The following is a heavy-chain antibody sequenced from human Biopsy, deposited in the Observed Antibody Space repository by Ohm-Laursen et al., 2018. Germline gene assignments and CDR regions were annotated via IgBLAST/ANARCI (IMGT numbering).Heavy chain of an antibody. J-gene: IGHJ5*02. Sequence: GTLSLTCTVSGGSVSSNVHYWAWIRQPPGKGLECIGTVFHSGITFYNPSPKSRVTISIDTSKNQFSLNLSSVTAADTAVYYCARHPTGFWFDPWGQGTLVTVSS. CDR3: ARHPTGFWFDP. V-gene: IGHV4-39*01. CDR2: VFHSGIT. CDR1: GGSVSSNVHY.